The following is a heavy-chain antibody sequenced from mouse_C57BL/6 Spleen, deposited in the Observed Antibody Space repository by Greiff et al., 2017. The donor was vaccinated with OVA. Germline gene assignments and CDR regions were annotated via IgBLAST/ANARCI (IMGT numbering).Heavy chain of an antibody. V-gene: IGHV10-1*01. Sequence: EVKLMESGGGLVQPKGSLKLSCAASGFSFNTYAMNWVRQAPGKGLEWVARIRSKSNNYATYYADSVKDRFTISRDDSESMLYLQMNNLKTEDTAMYYCVRQGDYEGWFAYWGQGTLVTVSA. CDR1: GFSFNTYA. CDR3: VRQGDYEGWFAY. CDR2: IRSKSNNYAT. J-gene: IGHJ3*01. D-gene: IGHD2-4*01.